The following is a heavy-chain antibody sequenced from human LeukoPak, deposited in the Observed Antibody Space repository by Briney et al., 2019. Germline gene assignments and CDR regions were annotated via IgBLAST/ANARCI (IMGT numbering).Heavy chain of an antibody. CDR2: ISAYNGNT. V-gene: IGHV1-18*01. CDR3: ARVDDFWIPPGEGMDV. D-gene: IGHD3-3*01. J-gene: IGHJ6*02. Sequence: ASVKVSCKASGYTFTSYGISRVRQAPGQGLEWMGWISAYNGNTNCAQKLQGRVTMTTDTSTSTAYMELRSLRSDDTAVYYCARVDDFWIPPGEGMDVWGQGTTVTVSS. CDR1: GYTFTSYG.